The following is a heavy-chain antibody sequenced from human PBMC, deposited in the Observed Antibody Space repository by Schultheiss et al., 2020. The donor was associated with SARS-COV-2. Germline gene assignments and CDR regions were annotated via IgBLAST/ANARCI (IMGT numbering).Heavy chain of an antibody. CDR2: IDWDDDK. V-gene: IGHV2-70*12. Sequence: SGPTLVKPTQTLTLTCTFSGFSLSTSGMCVSWIRQPPGKALEWLARIDWDDDKYYSTSLKTRLTISKDTSKNQVVLTMTNMDPVDTATYYCAHVSGDYDILTGRYYFDYWGQGTLVTVSS. CDR1: GFSLSTSGMC. J-gene: IGHJ4*02. CDR3: AHVSGDYDILTGRYYFDY. D-gene: IGHD3-9*01.